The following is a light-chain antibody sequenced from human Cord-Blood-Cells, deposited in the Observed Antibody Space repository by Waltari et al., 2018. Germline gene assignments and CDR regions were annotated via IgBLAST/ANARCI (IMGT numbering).Light chain of an antibody. V-gene: IGKV1-5*01. Sequence: DIQMTKSPSTLSASVGDRVTITCRASQSISSWLAWYQQKPGKAPKLLIYDASSLESGVPSRFSGSGSGTEFTLTISSLQPDDFATYYCQHYNSYPLTFGGGTKVEIK. CDR3: QHYNSYPLT. CDR2: DAS. CDR1: QSISSW. J-gene: IGKJ4*01.